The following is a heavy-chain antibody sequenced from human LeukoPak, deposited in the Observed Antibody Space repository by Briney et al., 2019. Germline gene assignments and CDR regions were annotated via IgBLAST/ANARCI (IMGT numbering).Heavy chain of an antibody. CDR2: ISSSGSTI. D-gene: IGHD6-13*01. Sequence: PGGSLRLSCAASGFTFSDYYMSWLRQAPGKGLEWVSYISSSGSTIYYADSVKGGFTISRDNAKNSLYLQMNSLRAEDTAVYYCARYSSSGQCDPWGQGTLVTVSS. CDR1: GFTFSDYY. CDR3: ARYSSSGQCDP. V-gene: IGHV3-11*04. J-gene: IGHJ5*02.